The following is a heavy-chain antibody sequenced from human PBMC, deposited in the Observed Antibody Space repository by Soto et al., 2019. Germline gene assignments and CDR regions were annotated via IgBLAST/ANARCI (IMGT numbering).Heavy chain of an antibody. J-gene: IGHJ4*02. CDR2: MYNGGST. V-gene: IGHV3-66*01. CDR3: TRDSSPTVTADS. Sequence: EVQLVESGGGLVQPGGSLRLSCAAFGFTVSGSYMTWVRQAPGKGLEWVSVMYNGGSTYYADSVKGRFTVSRDTSKNTLYLQMNNLRAEDTAVYYCTRDSSPTVTADSWGQGTLVTVSS. D-gene: IGHD4-17*01. CDR1: GFTVSGSY.